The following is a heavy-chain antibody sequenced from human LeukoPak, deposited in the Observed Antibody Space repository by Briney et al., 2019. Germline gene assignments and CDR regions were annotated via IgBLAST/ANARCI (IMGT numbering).Heavy chain of an antibody. CDR3: ARRYCSSTSCPPDYYYMDV. J-gene: IGHJ6*03. CDR2: IYYSGST. D-gene: IGHD2-2*01. CDR1: GGSISSYY. V-gene: IGHV4-59*08. Sequence: SETLSLTCTVSGGSISSYYWSWIRQPPGKGLEWIGYIYYSGSTNYNPSLKSRVTISVDTSKNQFSLKLSSVTAADTAVYYWARRYCSSTSCPPDYYYMDVWGKGTTVTVSS.